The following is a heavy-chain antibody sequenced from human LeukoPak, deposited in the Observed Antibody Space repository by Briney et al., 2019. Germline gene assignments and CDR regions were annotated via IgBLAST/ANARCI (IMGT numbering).Heavy chain of an antibody. CDR1: GFTFSSNY. D-gene: IGHD6-13*01. CDR2: IYSGGST. Sequence: GGSLRLSCAASGFTFSSNYMSWVRQAPGKGLEWVSVIYSGGSTYYADSVKGRFTISRDNSKNTLYLQMNSLRAEDTAVYYCARESGYSSSWLDYWGQGTLVTVSS. CDR3: ARESGYSSSWLDY. J-gene: IGHJ4*02. V-gene: IGHV3-66*01.